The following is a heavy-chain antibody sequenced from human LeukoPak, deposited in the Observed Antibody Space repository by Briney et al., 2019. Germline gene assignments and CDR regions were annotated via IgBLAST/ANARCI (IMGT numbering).Heavy chain of an antibody. J-gene: IGHJ4*02. V-gene: IGHV4-61*02. CDR1: GGSISSGNYY. Sequence: SETLSLTCTVSGGSISSGNYYWSWIRQPAGRGLEWIGRISTSGSTNYNPSLKSRVTISIDTSKNHFSLKLSSMTAADTAVYYCARHSDPRIQLWLPEPDYWGQGTLVTVSS. D-gene: IGHD5-18*01. CDR3: ARHSDPRIQLWLPEPDY. CDR2: ISTSGST.